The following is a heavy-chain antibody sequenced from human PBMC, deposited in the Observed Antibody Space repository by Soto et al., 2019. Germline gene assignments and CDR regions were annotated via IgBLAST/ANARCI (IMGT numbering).Heavy chain of an antibody. Sequence: GGYLRLSRAFSGFTFSSDEMNWFRQSPGKGLEWVSYISSSGITIYYADSVKGRFTISRDNSKNTLFLQMNSLRVEDTAVYYCARDPPGIAASGAGGWGQGNLVTGSS. J-gene: IGHJ4*02. V-gene: IGHV3-48*03. CDR1: GFTFSSDE. CDR2: ISSSGITI. CDR3: ARDPPGIAASGAGG. D-gene: IGHD6-13*01.